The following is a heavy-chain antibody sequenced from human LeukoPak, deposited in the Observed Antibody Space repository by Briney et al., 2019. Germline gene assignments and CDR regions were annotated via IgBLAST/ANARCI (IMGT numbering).Heavy chain of an antibody. D-gene: IGHD4-23*01. CDR2: IIPIFGIA. V-gene: IGHV1-69*04. J-gene: IGHJ5*02. CDR1: GGTFSSYA. Sequence: SVKVSCKASGGTFSSYAIRWVRQAPGQGLEWMGRIIPIFGIANYAQKFQGRVTITADKSTSTAYMELSSLRSEDTAVYYCARDYLPTTVVTRAPNWFDPWGQGTLVTVSS. CDR3: ARDYLPTTVVTRAPNWFDP.